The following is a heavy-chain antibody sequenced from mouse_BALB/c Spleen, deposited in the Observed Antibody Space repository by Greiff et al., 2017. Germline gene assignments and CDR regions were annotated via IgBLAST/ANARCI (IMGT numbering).Heavy chain of an antibody. CDR1: GFSLTSYG. CDR3: ARENGYSLMDD. Sequence: VQLQESGPGLVAPSQSLSITCTVSGFSLTSYGVHWVRQPPGKGLVWLGVIWAGGSTNYNSALMSRLSISKDNSKSQVFLKMNSLHTDDTAMYYCARENGYSLMDDWGQGTSVTVSS. V-gene: IGHV2-9*02. J-gene: IGHJ4*01. CDR2: IWAGGST. D-gene: IGHD2-3*01.